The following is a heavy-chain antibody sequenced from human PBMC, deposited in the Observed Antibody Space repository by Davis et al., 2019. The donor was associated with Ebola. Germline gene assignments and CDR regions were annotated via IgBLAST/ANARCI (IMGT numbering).Heavy chain of an antibody. Sequence: HTGGSLRLSCAVSGFTFRNYWMHWVRQVPGKGLVWVSRIDNYGSVTDYADSVKGRFTISRDNAKNTLSLQMNSLRAEDTGLYYCGRDLGGAGASWGQGTLVTVSS. J-gene: IGHJ4*02. CDR3: GRDLGGAGAS. D-gene: IGHD3-10*01. CDR1: GFTFRNYW. CDR2: IDNYGSVT. V-gene: IGHV3-74*01.